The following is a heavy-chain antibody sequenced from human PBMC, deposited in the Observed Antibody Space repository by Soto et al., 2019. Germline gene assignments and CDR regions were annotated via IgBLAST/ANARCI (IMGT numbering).Heavy chain of an antibody. CDR1: GFTFSSYA. V-gene: IGHV3-23*01. CDR2: ISGSGGST. CDR3: AKDPARGSSGSLDNWFYP. D-gene: IGHD6-19*01. Sequence: GSLRLSCAASGFTFSSYAMSWVRQAPGKGLEWVSAISGSGGSTYYADSVKGRFTISRDNSKNTLYLQMNSLRAEDTAVYYCAKDPARGSSGSLDNWFYPWGQGTLVTVSS. J-gene: IGHJ5*02.